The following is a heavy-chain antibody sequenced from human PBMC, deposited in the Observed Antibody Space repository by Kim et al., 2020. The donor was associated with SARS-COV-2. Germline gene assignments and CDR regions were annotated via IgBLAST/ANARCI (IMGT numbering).Heavy chain of an antibody. V-gene: IGHV1-2*06. D-gene: IGHD2-2*01. CDR2: INPNSGGT. CDR3: ARMGRCSSTSCQHYYYGMDV. Sequence: ASVKVSCKASGYTFTGYYMHWVRQAPGQGLEWMGRINPNSGGTNYAQMFQGRVTMTRDTSISTAYMELSRLRSDDTAVYYCARMGRCSSTSCQHYYYGMDVWGQGTTVTVSS. J-gene: IGHJ6*02. CDR1: GYTFTGYY.